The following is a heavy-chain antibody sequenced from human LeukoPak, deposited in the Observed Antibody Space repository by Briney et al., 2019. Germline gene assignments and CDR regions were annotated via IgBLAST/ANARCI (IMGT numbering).Heavy chain of an antibody. D-gene: IGHD6-6*01. Sequence: SETLSLTCTVSGDSISSYYWSWIRQPPGKGLEWIGHIYYSGRTNYNPSLKSRVTISVDTSKNQFSLKLSSVTAADTAVYYCARDRRSSGHFDYWGQGTLVTVSS. J-gene: IGHJ4*02. CDR3: ARDRRSSGHFDY. CDR1: GDSISSYY. CDR2: IYYSGRT. V-gene: IGHV4-59*12.